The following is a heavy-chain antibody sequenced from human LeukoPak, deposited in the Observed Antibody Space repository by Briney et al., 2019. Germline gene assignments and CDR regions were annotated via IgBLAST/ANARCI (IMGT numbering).Heavy chain of an antibody. CDR2: IYYSGST. J-gene: IGHJ6*02. D-gene: IGHD2-2*01. Sequence: SETLSLPCTVSGGSISSYYWSWIPHPPGKGLEGIGYIYYSGSTNYNPSLKSRVTISVDTSKNQFSLKPSSVPAADTAVYYCARGSTSYYYGMDVWGQGTTVTVSS. CDR1: GGSISSYY. CDR3: ARGSTSYYYGMDV. V-gene: IGHV4-59*01.